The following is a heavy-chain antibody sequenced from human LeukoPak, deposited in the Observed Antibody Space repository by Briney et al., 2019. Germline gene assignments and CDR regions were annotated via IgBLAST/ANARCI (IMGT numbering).Heavy chain of an antibody. D-gene: IGHD6-13*01. CDR3: ARDHPPYTGTVSSSWFGSPDY. CDR2: ISYDGSNK. V-gene: IGHV3-30*01. J-gene: IGHJ4*02. Sequence: PGRSLRLSCAASGFTFSSYAMHWVRQAPGKGLEWVAVISYDGSNKYYADSVKGRFTISRDNSKNTLYLQMNSLRAEDTAVYYCARDHPPYTGTVSSSWFGSPDYWGQGTLVTVSS. CDR1: GFTFSSYA.